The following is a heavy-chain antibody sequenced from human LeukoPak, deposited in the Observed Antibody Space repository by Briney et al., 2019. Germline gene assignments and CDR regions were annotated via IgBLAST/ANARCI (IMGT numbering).Heavy chain of an antibody. J-gene: IGHJ4*02. Sequence: GGSLRLSCAASGFTFSSYAMSWVRQAPGKGLEWVSAISGSGGSTYYADSVKGRFTISRDNSKNTLYLQMNSLKTEDTAVYYCTRHPFYYDSSGYLDYWGQGTLVTVSS. V-gene: IGHV3-23*01. CDR1: GFTFSSYA. CDR2: ISGSGGST. CDR3: TRHPFYYDSSGYLDY. D-gene: IGHD3-22*01.